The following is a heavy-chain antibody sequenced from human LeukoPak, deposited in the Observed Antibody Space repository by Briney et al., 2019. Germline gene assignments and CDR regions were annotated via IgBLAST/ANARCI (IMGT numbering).Heavy chain of an antibody. D-gene: IGHD3-10*01. CDR3: ARHLIFGEFYLDAFDI. CDR1: GGSISSSNW. J-gene: IGHJ3*02. CDR2: IYHSGST. V-gene: IGHV4-4*02. Sequence: SETLSLTCAVSGGSISSSNWWSWVRQPPGKGLEWIGEIYHSGSTNYNPSLKSRVTISVDTSKNQFSLKLSSVTAADTAVYYCARHLIFGEFYLDAFDIWGQGTMVTVSS.